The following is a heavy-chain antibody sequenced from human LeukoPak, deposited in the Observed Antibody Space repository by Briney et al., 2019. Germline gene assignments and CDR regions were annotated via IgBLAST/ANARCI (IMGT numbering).Heavy chain of an antibody. Sequence: PGGSLRLSCAASGFTFNSYGMRWVRQAPGKGLGWVGLIWYDGGNKYYADSVKGRFTISRDNSQNTLYLQMNSLRAEDTAVYYCARVNTNYYVPVNYGMDVWGQGTTVTVSS. CDR1: GFTFNSYG. V-gene: IGHV3-33*01. CDR3: ARVNTNYYVPVNYGMDV. CDR2: IWYDGGNK. J-gene: IGHJ6*02. D-gene: IGHD3-16*01.